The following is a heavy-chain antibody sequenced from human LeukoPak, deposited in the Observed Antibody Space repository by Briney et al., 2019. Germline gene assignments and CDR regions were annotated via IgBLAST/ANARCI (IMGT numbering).Heavy chain of an antibody. CDR1: GGSFSGYY. CDR2: IYYSGST. CDR3: ARDYSYGSYYYYGMDV. J-gene: IGHJ6*02. Sequence: SETLSLTCAVYGGSFSGYYWSWIRQPPGKGLEWIGYIYYSGSTNYNPSLKSRVTISVDTSKNQFSLKLSSVTAADTAVYYCARDYSYGSYYYYGMDVWGQGTTVTVSS. V-gene: IGHV4-59*01. D-gene: IGHD5-18*01.